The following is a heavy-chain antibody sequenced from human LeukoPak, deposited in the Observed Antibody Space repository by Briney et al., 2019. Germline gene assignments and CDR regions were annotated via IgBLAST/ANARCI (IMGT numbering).Heavy chain of an antibody. CDR2: IYHSGST. J-gene: IGHJ4*02. CDR1: GGSIGSGGYS. V-gene: IGHV4-30-2*01. CDR3: ARRVVPAATFDY. D-gene: IGHD2-2*01. Sequence: SQTLSLTCAVSGGSIGSGGYSWSWIRQPPGKGLEWIGYIYHSGSTYYNPSLKSRVTISVDRSKNQFSLKLSSVTAADTAVYYCARRVVPAATFDYWGQGTLVTVSS.